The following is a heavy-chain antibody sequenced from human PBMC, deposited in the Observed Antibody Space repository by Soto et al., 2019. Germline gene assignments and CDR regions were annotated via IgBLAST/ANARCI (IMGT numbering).Heavy chain of an antibody. CDR1: VYSFTGYG. Sequence: XSRKVSCNASVYSFTGYGISWVRQAPGQGLEWMGWISAYNGNTNYAQKLQGRVTMTTDTATSTAYMELRSLRSDDTAVYYCARGYSYGPPTDYWGQGNLVTVSS. V-gene: IGHV1-18*01. D-gene: IGHD5-18*01. CDR3: ARGYSYGPPTDY. CDR2: ISAYNGNT. J-gene: IGHJ4*02.